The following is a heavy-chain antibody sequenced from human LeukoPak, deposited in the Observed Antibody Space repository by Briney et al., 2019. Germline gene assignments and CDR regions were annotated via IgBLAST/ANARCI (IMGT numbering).Heavy chain of an antibody. D-gene: IGHD3-22*01. J-gene: IGHJ5*02. Sequence: PSETLSLTCTVSGDSISDYYLSWMRQPAGKGLEWIGRIYTSGTTNHNPSLKSRVTMSVDTSKNQFSLKMSSVTAAATAVYYCARVLSSGYYNWFDPWGQGTLVTVSS. CDR1: GDSISDYY. CDR2: IYTSGTT. CDR3: ARVLSSGYYNWFDP. V-gene: IGHV4-4*07.